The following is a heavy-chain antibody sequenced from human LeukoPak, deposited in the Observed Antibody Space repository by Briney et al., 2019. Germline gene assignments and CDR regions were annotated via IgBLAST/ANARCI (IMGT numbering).Heavy chain of an antibody. Sequence: GAPRLSCAAPGFTFCTYAMTWVRQAPGKGLEWVSAISGSGSSTYYADSVKGRFTISRDNSNNTLYLQMNSLRAEDTAVYYCAKLTTSWGQGTLVTVSS. CDR1: GFTFCTYA. CDR3: AKLTTS. CDR2: ISGSGSST. J-gene: IGHJ4*02. D-gene: IGHD4-11*01. V-gene: IGHV3-23*01.